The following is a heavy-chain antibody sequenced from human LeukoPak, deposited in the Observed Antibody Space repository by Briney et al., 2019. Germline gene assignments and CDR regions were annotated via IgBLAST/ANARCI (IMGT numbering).Heavy chain of an antibody. D-gene: IGHD4-17*01. Sequence: GGPLRLSCAASGFTFSTYSMNWVRQAPGKGLEWVSYISSRFSNIYHADSVKGRFTISRDNAKNSLYLQMNSLRAEDTAVYYCARATTVTTLGFFDYWGQGTLVTVSS. CDR3: ARATTVTTLGFFDY. CDR2: ISSRFSNI. J-gene: IGHJ4*02. V-gene: IGHV3-48*01. CDR1: GFTFSTYS.